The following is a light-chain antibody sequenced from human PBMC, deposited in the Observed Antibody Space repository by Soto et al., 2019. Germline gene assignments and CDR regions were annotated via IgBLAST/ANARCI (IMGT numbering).Light chain of an antibody. CDR3: SSFTSSNTVV. CDR2: EVS. V-gene: IGLV2-14*01. J-gene: IGLJ3*02. CDR1: SSDVGGYKY. Sequence: QSVLTQPASVSGSPGQSITISCTGTSSDVGGYKYVSWYQQHPGKAPKLMIYEVSNRPSGVSSHFSGSKSGNTASLTISGLQAEDEADYYCSSFTSSNTVVFGGGTKVTVL.